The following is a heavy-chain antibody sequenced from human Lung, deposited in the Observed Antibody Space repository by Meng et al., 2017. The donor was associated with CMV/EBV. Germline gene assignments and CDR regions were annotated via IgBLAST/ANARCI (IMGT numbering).Heavy chain of an antibody. CDR1: GFTLSDSN. D-gene: IGHD2-21*01. V-gene: IGHV3-21*01. CDR3: ATDKGEGFDP. Sequence: VQLWGSGGGLVKPGGSLRLSCAASGFTLSDSNMNWVRQAPGKGLEWVSSISSGSTSIYYADSVKGRFTISRDNAKNSLYLQMNSLRAEDTALYYCATDKGEGFDPWGQGTLVTVSS. CDR2: ISSGSTSI. J-gene: IGHJ5*02.